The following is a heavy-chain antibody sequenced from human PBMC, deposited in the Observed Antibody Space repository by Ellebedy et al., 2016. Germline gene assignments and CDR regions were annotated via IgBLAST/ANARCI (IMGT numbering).Heavy chain of an antibody. Sequence: GGSLRLSCTASGFTFADYTINWIRQPPGKGLEWVSFITHDANTKYYADSVEGRFSVSRDNTKSSLYLEMNSLRAEDTAIYYCATWAYDTSPYPRFFNFWGQGTLVTVSS. V-gene: IGHV3-11*01. D-gene: IGHD2-21*01. CDR3: ATWAYDTSPYPRFFNF. J-gene: IGHJ4*02. CDR2: ITHDANTK. CDR1: GFTFADYT.